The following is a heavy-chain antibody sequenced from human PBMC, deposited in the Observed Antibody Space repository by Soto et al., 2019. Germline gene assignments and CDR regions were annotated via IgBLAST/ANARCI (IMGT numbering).Heavy chain of an antibody. D-gene: IGHD7-27*01. CDR1: GGTFNSFG. V-gene: IGHV1-69*01. CDR2: IIPVFGTI. J-gene: IGHJ4*02. Sequence: QVHVVQSGAEVQKPGSSVKVPCKAYGGTFNSFGIKWVRQAPGQGLEWVGGIIPVFGTINYAQKFRGRVTITADASTSTSYMELSSLRSDDTAVYYCAIENWGSGGRYFDYWGQGTLVTVSS. CDR3: AIENWGSGGRYFDY.